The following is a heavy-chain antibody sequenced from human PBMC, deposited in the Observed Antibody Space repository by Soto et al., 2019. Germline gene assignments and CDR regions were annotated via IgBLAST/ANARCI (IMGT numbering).Heavy chain of an antibody. CDR1: GYTFTSYA. J-gene: IGHJ6*02. Sequence: ASVKVSCKASGYTFTSYAMHWVRQAPGQSLEWMGWINAGNGNAKYSPKFQGRGTITRDTSASTAYMELSSLRSEDTAVYYCARDLPYDSSGYYYYYAMDVWGQGTTVTVSS. D-gene: IGHD3-22*01. CDR3: ARDLPYDSSGYYYYYAMDV. CDR2: INAGNGNA. V-gene: IGHV1-3*01.